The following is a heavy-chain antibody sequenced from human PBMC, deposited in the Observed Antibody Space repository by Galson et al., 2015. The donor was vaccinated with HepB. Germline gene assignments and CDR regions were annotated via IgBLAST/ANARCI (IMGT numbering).Heavy chain of an antibody. CDR2: INPSGGST. D-gene: IGHD6-13*01. J-gene: IGHJ6*03. CDR1: GYTFTSYY. V-gene: IGHV1-46*01. Sequence: SVKVSCKASGYTFTSYYMHWVRQAPGQGLEWMGIINPSGGSTSYAQKFQGRVTMTRDTSTSTVYMELSSLRSEDTAVYYCARGKGPNSSSSQRYYHYMDVWGKGTTVTVSS. CDR3: ARGKGPNSSSSQRYYHYMDV.